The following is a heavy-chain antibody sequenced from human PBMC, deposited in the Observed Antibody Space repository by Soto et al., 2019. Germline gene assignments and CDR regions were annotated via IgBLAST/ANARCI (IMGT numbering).Heavy chain of an antibody. CDR1: GVTFSYYW. D-gene: IGHD2-21*02. Sequence: EVQLVESEGGLVQPGGSLRLSCAASGVTFSYYWMHWVRQAPGQGLVWVSRIHSDGSSTTYADSVKGRFTISRDNAKNTLYLQMNSLRAEDTAVYYCARGDRGAFDLWGQGTMVTVSS. V-gene: IGHV3-74*01. J-gene: IGHJ3*01. CDR2: IHSDGSST. CDR3: ARGDRGAFDL.